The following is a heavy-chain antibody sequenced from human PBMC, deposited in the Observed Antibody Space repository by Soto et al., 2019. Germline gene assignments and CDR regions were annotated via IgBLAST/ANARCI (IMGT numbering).Heavy chain of an antibody. CDR2: ISYDGSNK. CDR3: AREKEIVVVNGFDY. Sequence: SLRLSCAASGFTFSSYAMHWVRQAPGKGLEWVAVISYDGSNKYYADSVKGRFTISRDNSKNTLYLQMNSLRAEDTAVYYCAREKEIVVVNGFDYWGQGTLVTVSS. J-gene: IGHJ4*02. V-gene: IGHV3-30-3*01. CDR1: GFTFSSYA. D-gene: IGHD3-22*01.